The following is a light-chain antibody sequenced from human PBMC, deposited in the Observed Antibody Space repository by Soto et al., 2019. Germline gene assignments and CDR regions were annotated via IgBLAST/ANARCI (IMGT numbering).Light chain of an antibody. J-gene: IGKJ4*01. CDR1: QSIDNNH. Sequence: EIVLTQSPGTLSLSPGERVTLSFRASQSIDNNHLAWYQQRPGQAPRLLINGTSNRATGIPDRFSGSGSGTDFTLTFSRLEPEDFAVYYCEYYGSSITLGGGTKVDIK. CDR3: EYYGSSIT. CDR2: GTS. V-gene: IGKV3-20*01.